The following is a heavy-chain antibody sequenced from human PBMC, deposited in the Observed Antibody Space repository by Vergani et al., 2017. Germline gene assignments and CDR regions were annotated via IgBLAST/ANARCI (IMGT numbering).Heavy chain of an antibody. CDR2: ISWDGGST. V-gene: IGHV3-43*01. J-gene: IGHJ6*02. CDR1: GFTFDDYT. CDR3: AKDLLSSSWYESYYYGMDV. D-gene: IGHD6-13*01. Sequence: EVQLLESGGVVVQPGGSLRLSCAASGFTFDDYTMHWVRQAPGKGLEWVSLISWDGGSTYYADSVKGRFTISRDNSKNSLYLQMNSLRTEDTALYYCAKDLLSSSWYESYYYGMDVWGQGTTVTVSS.